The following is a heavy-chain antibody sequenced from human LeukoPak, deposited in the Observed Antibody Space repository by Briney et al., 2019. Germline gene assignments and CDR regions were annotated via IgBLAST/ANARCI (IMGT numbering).Heavy chain of an antibody. J-gene: IGHJ4*02. CDR3: ARATYYYDSSGYYEVFDY. CDR2: INHSGST. CDR1: GGSFSGYY. Sequence: SETLSLTCAVYGGSFSGYYWSWIRQPPGKGLEWIGEINHSGSTNYNPSLKSRVTISVDTSKNQFSLKLSSVTAADTAVYYCARATYYYDSSGYYEVFDYWGQGTLVTVSS. D-gene: IGHD3-22*01. V-gene: IGHV4-34*01.